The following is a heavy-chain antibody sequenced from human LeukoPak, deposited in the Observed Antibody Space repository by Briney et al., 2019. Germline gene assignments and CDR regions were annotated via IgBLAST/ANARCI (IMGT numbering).Heavy chain of an antibody. Sequence: GGSLRLSCAASRFTFYYYAMHWVRQAPGNGLEWVSGISWSSGSIGYADSVKGRFTISRDNAKNSLYLQMNSLRAEDTALYYYAKDIYGGGDDYYYYGMDVWGQGTTVTVSS. V-gene: IGHV3-9*01. D-gene: IGHD5-12*01. CDR2: ISWSSGSI. J-gene: IGHJ6*02. CDR3: AKDIYGGGDDYYYYGMDV. CDR1: RFTFYYYA.